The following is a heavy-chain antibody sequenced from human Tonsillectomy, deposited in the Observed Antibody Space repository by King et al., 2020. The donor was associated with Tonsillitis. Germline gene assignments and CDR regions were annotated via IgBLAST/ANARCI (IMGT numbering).Heavy chain of an antibody. Sequence: VQLVESGGGLVQPGGSLRLSCAASGFTFSSYSMNWVRQAPGRGLEWVSYISSGSSTIYYADSGKGRFTISRDNAKNSLYLQMNSLRAEDTAVYYCARDPQYYYDSSGYLDYWGQGTLVTVSS. D-gene: IGHD3-22*01. J-gene: IGHJ4*02. CDR1: GFTFSSYS. CDR2: ISSGSSTI. CDR3: ARDPQYYYDSSGYLDY. V-gene: IGHV3-48*01.